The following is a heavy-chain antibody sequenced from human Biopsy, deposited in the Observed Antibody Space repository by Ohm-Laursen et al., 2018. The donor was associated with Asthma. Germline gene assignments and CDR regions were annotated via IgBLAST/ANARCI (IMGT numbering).Heavy chain of an antibody. CDR1: GFTFTDYW. J-gene: IGHJ4*02. D-gene: IGHD3-22*01. V-gene: IGHV3-74*01. CDR2: INVEGTTT. Sequence: SLRLSCAASGFTFTDYWMHWVRQAPGKGLVWVSRINVEGTTTNYADSVKGRFTISRDNAKNTLYLQMNSLRAEDTAVYYCAKARIHNFYDSSGYYQHDWGQGTLVTVSS. CDR3: AKARIHNFYDSSGYYQHD.